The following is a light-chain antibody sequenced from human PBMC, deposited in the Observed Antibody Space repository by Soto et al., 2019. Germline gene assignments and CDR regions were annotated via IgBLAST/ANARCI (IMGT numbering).Light chain of an antibody. CDR1: STDVGGYNY. Sequence: QSALTQPRSVSGSPGQSVTISCTGSSTDVGGYNYVSWLQQHPGKVPRLMIYDVTKRPPGVPDRFSGSKSGNTASLTISGLQTEDEADYYCCSYAGNYNLVFGGGTKLTVL. J-gene: IGLJ2*01. V-gene: IGLV2-11*01. CDR3: CSYAGNYNLV. CDR2: DVT.